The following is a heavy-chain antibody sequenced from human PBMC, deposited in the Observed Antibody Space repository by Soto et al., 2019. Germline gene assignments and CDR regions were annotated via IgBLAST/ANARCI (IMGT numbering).Heavy chain of an antibody. D-gene: IGHD3-3*01. Sequence: ASVRVSCKAAGYIFSNYYIHWVRQAPGQGFEWMGAINPSGGSTSYSQQFQGRVTVTSDTSTDTVYLELSSLGSEDTAVYYCARDGTIFGVLVNFDFWGQGTLVTVSS. CDR1: GYIFSNYY. CDR3: ARDGTIFGVLVNFDF. J-gene: IGHJ4*02. V-gene: IGHV1-46*01. CDR2: INPSGGST.